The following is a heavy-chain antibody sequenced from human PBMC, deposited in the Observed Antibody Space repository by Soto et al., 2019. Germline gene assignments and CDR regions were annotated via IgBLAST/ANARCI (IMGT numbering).Heavy chain of an antibody. CDR3: ARQGFGATPGLVDV. CDR1: GGSISSRSYS. V-gene: IGHV4-39*01. J-gene: IGHJ6*02. D-gene: IGHD3-10*01. CDR2: FYYSGYT. Sequence: PSETLSLTCSVSGGSISSRSYSWGWIRQPPGEGLEWIGTFYYSGYTSYNPSLRSRVTMSVDTSKNQFSLKLTSMTVADTALYYCARQGFGATPGLVDVWGQGTTVTVS.